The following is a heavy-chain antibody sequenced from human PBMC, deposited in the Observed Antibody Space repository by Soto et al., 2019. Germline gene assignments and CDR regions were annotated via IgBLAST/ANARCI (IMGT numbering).Heavy chain of an antibody. D-gene: IGHD3-10*01. J-gene: IGHJ6*02. Sequence: GGSLRLSCAASGFTFTNYWMSWVRQAPGKGLEWVANIKEDGSEKDYADSVKGRFTISRDNAKNSLFLQMSSLRAEDTAVYYCVRTNYYGSGSYYARGNYYYGMDVWGQGTTVTVSS. CDR3: VRTNYYGSGSYYARGNYYYGMDV. CDR1: GFTFTNYW. V-gene: IGHV3-7*01. CDR2: IKEDGSEK.